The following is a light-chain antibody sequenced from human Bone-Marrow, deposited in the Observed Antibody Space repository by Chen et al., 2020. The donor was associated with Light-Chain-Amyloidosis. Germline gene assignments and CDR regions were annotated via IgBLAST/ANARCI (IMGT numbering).Light chain of an antibody. CDR2: ETY. Sequence: SYVLTQPPSVSVAPGQTARISCGGNSIESKFVHWYQQKAGQAPVLVVYETYDRPSGIPERFSGSNSGSTATLIISRVEDGDQADYSCQVWDSNNDRPVFCGGSKLTVL. V-gene: IGLV3-21*02. CDR1: SIESKF. CDR3: QVWDSNNDRPV. J-gene: IGLJ3*02.